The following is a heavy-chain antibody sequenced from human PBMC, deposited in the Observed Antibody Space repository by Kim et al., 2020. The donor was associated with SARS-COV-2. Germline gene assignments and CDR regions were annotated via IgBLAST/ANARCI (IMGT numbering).Heavy chain of an antibody. D-gene: IGHD2-15*01. Sequence: GGSLRLSCAASGFSFTTYWMHWVRQAPGKGLVWVARINGDGSGTTYADPVKGRFTISRDNGKDTVYLQMNSLGAEDTAVYYCARGVTPATGTPLSCRG. CDR2: INGDGSGT. CDR3: ARGVTPATGTPLSC. V-gene: IGHV3-74*03. J-gene: IGHJ6*01. CDR1: GFSFTTYW.